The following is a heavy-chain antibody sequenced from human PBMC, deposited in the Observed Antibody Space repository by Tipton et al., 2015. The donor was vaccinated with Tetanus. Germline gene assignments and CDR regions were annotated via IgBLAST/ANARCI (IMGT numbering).Heavy chain of an antibody. CDR2: VHYSGST. J-gene: IGHJ3*02. V-gene: IGHV4-59*01. D-gene: IGHD6-19*01. CDR1: GGSISSYY. Sequence: TLSLTCTVSGGSISSYYWTWIRQPPGRGLEWIGYVHYSGSTNYSPSLRSRVTLSVDTSKNQFSLKPSSVTAADTAVYYCARIGWLQQNKPAFDIWGLGTVVTVSS. CDR3: ARIGWLQQNKPAFDI.